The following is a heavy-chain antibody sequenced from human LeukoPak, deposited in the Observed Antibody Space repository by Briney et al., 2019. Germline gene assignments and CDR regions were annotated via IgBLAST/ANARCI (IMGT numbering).Heavy chain of an antibody. CDR2: ISGSGGST. CDR3: AKEGATMIVVEHHIQ. Sequence: GGSLRLSCAASGFTVSSNYMSWVRQAPGKGLEWVSAISGSGGSTYYADSVKGRFTISRDNSKNTLYLQMNSLRAEDTAVYYCAKEGATMIVVEHHIQWGQGTLVTVSS. CDR1: GFTVSSNY. D-gene: IGHD3-22*01. V-gene: IGHV3-23*01. J-gene: IGHJ4*02.